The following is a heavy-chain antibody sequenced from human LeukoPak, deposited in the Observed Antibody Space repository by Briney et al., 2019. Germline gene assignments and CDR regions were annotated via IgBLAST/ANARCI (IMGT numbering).Heavy chain of an antibody. D-gene: IGHD6-25*01. CDR2: IYYSGST. J-gene: IGHJ4*02. Sequence: SETLSLTCTVSGGSISSGGYHWSWIRQHPGKGLEWIGYIYYSGSTYYNPSLKSRVTISVDTSKNQFSLKLSSVTAADTAVYYCARSPISAYFDYWGQGTLVTVSS. V-gene: IGHV4-31*03. CDR3: ARSPISAYFDY. CDR1: GGSISSGGYH.